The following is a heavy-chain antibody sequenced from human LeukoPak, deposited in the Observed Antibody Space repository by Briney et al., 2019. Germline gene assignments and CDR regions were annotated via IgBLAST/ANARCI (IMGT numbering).Heavy chain of an antibody. CDR1: GGAFSSYA. CDR2: IIPIFGTA. Sequence: SVKVSCKASGGAFSSYAISWVRQAPGQGLEWMGGIIPIFGTANYAQKFQGRVTITADESTSTAYMELSSLRSEDTAVYYCALYCSGGSCYSSWFDPWGQGTLVTVSS. D-gene: IGHD2-15*01. J-gene: IGHJ5*02. V-gene: IGHV1-69*13. CDR3: ALYCSGGSCYSSWFDP.